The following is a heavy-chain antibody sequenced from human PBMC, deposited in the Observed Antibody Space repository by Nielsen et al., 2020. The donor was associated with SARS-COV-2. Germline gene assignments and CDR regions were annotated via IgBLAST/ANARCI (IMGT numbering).Heavy chain of an antibody. Sequence: SLKISCAASGFTFSSYAMHWVRQAPGKGLEWVAVISYDGSNKYYADSVKGRFTISRDNSKNTLYLQMNSLRAEDTAVYYCARGAQVGEGYYYYGMDVWGQGTTVTVSS. CDR3: ARGAQVGEGYYYYGMDV. D-gene: IGHD1-26*01. V-gene: IGHV3-30-3*01. CDR1: GFTFSSYA. J-gene: IGHJ6*02. CDR2: ISYDGSNK.